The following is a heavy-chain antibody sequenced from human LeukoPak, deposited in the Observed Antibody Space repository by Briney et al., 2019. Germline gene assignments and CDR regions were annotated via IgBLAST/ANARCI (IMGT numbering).Heavy chain of an antibody. Sequence: SETLSLTCTVSGGSISSNYWSWIRQPPGKGLEWIGYIYYSGSTNFNPSLKSRVTISVDTSKNQFSLKLSSVTAADTAVYYCARATVVTRVFDYWGQGTLVTVSS. D-gene: IGHD4-23*01. CDR2: IYYSGST. V-gene: IGHV4-59*01. J-gene: IGHJ4*02. CDR3: ARATVVTRVFDY. CDR1: GGSISSNY.